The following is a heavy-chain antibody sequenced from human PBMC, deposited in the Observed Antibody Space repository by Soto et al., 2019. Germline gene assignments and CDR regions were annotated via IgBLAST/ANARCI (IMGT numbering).Heavy chain of an antibody. Sequence: TSVKLSCKDSGDTLTGYYMHWVRQAPGQGLEWMGWINPNSGGTNYAQKFQGWVTMTRDTSISTAYMELSRLRSDDTAVYYCARGNSSSWYFNYFDYWGQGTLVTVSS. CDR1: GDTLTGYY. J-gene: IGHJ4*02. CDR2: INPNSGGT. D-gene: IGHD6-13*01. CDR3: ARGNSSSWYFNYFDY. V-gene: IGHV1-2*04.